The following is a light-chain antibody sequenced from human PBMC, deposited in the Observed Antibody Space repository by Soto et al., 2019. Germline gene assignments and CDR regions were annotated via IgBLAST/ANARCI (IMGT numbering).Light chain of an antibody. CDR1: QDISNY. J-gene: IGKJ2*01. CDR2: DAS. Sequence: DIQMTQSPSSLSASVGDRVTITCQASQDISNYLNWYQQKPGKAPKLLIYDASNLKAGVPSRFSGSGSGTDFTFTISSLQPEDIATYYYQQYDNLPFTFGQGTNLEIK. V-gene: IGKV1-33*01. CDR3: QQYDNLPFT.